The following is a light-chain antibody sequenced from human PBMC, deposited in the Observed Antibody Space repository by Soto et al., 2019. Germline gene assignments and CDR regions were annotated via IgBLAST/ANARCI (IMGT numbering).Light chain of an antibody. CDR1: QSLLHDNGKNY. J-gene: IGKJ5*01. CDR3: MHALQTPIT. Sequence: DIVLTPYPLSLPATPEEPASISCRSSQSLLHDNGKNYMDWYVQKPGQSPQLLIYLGSNRASGVPDRFSGSGSGTDFTLKISRVEAEDVGVYYCMHALQTPITFGQGTRLEIK. V-gene: IGKV2-28*01. CDR2: LGS.